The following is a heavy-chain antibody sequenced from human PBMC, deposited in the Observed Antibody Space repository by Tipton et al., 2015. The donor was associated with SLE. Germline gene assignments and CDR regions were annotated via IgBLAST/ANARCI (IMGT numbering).Heavy chain of an antibody. CDR3: ARGRRGAAAGDYYYYYMDV. J-gene: IGHJ6*03. CDR1: GGSISSYY. D-gene: IGHD6-13*01. V-gene: IGHV4-59*01. CDR2: IYYSGST. Sequence: TLSLTCTVSGGSISSYYWSWIRQPPGEGLEWIGYIYYSGSTNYNPSLKSRVTISVDTSKNQFSLKLSSVTAADTAVYYCARGRRGAAAGDYYYYYMDVWGKGTTVTVSS.